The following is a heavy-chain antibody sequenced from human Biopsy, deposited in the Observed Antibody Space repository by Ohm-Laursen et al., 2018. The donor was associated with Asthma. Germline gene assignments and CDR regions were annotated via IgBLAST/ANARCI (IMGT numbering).Heavy chain of an antibody. V-gene: IGHV4-61*05. CDR2: IYYSGST. D-gene: IGHD2-21*02. CDR1: GGSISSNFYY. CDR3: ARGISRVTGLFDHFDS. Sequence: SETLSLTCTVSGGSISSNFYYWGWIRQPPGKGLEWIGHIYYSGSTNYQPSLKSRVTISVDTSKNQFSLKLRSVTAADAAVYYCARGISRVTGLFDHFDSWGQGTLVTVSS. J-gene: IGHJ4*02.